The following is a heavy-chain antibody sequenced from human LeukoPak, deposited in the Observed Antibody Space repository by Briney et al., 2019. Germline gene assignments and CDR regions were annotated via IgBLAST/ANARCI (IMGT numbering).Heavy chain of an antibody. J-gene: IGHJ4*02. D-gene: IGHD4-23*01. CDR1: GFTSSNYE. CDR2: LSRGGSDI. CDR3: ARAQLLRLENFLDY. V-gene: IGHV3-48*03. Sequence: GGTLRLSCAASGFTSSNYEMNWVRHARGQGLEWVSYLSRGGSDIYYADSVKGRFTISSDNAKNSVYLQMNSLRAEDTAVYYCARAQLLRLENFLDYWGQGTLVTVSS.